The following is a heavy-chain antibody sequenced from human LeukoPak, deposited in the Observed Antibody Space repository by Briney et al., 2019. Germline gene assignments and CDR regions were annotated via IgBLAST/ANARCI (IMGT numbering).Heavy chain of an antibody. CDR2: IYDTGTT. D-gene: IGHD5-18*01. CDR1: GGPFSSYY. CDR3: ARGLTADS. Sequence: KASETLSLTCTVSGGPFSSYYWSWIRQPPGRGLEWIGYIYDTGTTNYNPSLSSRVTISLDTSKNLFSLKLTSVTAADTAVYYCARGLTADSWGQGTLVTVSS. J-gene: IGHJ4*02. V-gene: IGHV4-59*01.